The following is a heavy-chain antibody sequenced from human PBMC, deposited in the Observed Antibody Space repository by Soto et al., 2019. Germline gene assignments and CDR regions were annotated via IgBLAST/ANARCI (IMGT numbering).Heavy chain of an antibody. V-gene: IGHV3-23*01. CDR1: GFTFSSFA. J-gene: IGHJ4*02. CDR3: AKNPGYYYDSTGYHFDY. D-gene: IGHD3-22*01. CDR2: LSDSGIST. Sequence: GGSLRLSCAASGFTFSSFAMSWVRQAPGKGLEWVAALSDSGISTYYADSVKGRFTISRDNSKNTLYLQMDSLRAEDTAVYYCAKNPGYYYDSTGYHFDYWGQGTLVTVSS.